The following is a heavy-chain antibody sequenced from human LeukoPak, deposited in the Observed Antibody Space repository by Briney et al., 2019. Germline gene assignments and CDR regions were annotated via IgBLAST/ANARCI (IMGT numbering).Heavy chain of an antibody. CDR2: INPSGGST. D-gene: IGHD2-2*01. CDR1: GYTFTSYY. J-gene: IGHJ3*02. Sequence: ASVKVSCKASGYTFTSYYMHWVRQAPGQGLEWMGIINPSGGSTSYAQKFQGRVTMARDTSTSTVYMELRSLRSDDTAVYYCARDYQLQSYHDVFDIWGQGTMVIVSS. CDR3: ARDYQLQSYHDVFDI. V-gene: IGHV1-46*01.